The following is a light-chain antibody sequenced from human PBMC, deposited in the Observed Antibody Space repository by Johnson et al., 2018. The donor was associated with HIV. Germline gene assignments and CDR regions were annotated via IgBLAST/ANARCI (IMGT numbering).Light chain of an antibody. Sequence: QSLLTQPPSVSAAPGQKVTISCSGSSSNIGNNYVSWYQQLPGTAPKLLIYENNKRPSGIPDRFSASKSGTSATLDITGLQTGDEADYYCGTWDSSLRGVFGTGTKCTVL. CDR3: GTWDSSLRGV. J-gene: IGLJ1*01. CDR1: SSNIGNNY. V-gene: IGLV1-51*02. CDR2: ENN.